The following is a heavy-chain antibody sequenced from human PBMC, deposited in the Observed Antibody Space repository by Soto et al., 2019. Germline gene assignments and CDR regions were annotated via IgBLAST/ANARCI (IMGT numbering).Heavy chain of an antibody. CDR1: GGSFSDYF. Sequence: QVQLQQWGAGLLKPSETLSLACAVYGGSFSDYFWSWIRQSPGKGLEWIGEIHHSGSTHYNPSLKSRVTISVDTSKNQFSLRLSSVTAADTGVYYCAMQPVSLNGKFFFYNSGLDVWGQGTTVIVSS. D-gene: IGHD1-1*01. V-gene: IGHV4-34*01. J-gene: IGHJ6*02. CDR3: AMQPVSLNGKFFFYNSGLDV. CDR2: IHHSGST.